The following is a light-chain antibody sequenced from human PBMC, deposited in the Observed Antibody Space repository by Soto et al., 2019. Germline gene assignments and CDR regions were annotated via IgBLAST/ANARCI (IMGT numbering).Light chain of an antibody. CDR3: QQYNNGPVP. Sequence: EIVMTQSPATLSVSAGESATLXXRASQSGSSNVAGYQQKPGQAPRVXIDGASTRATGSPAMFSGSGAGTEFTLTSSSLQSEDFAVYYCQQYNNGPVPFGPGTKVEIK. J-gene: IGKJ3*01. CDR1: QSGSSN. V-gene: IGKV3-15*01. CDR2: GAS.